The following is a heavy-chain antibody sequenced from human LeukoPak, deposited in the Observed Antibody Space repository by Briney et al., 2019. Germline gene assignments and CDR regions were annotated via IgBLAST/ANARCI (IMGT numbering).Heavy chain of an antibody. V-gene: IGHV3-23*01. CDR2: FSPSGGGT. Sequence: GGSLRLSCAASGFTFSNYAMSWVRQAPGKGLEWVSAFSPSGGGTYYADSVKGRFTISRDNSKNTLYLQMNSLRAEDMALYYCAKDISRKMATTPGLDYWGQGTLVTVSS. CDR3: AKDISRKMATTPGLDY. CDR1: GFTFSNYA. D-gene: IGHD5-24*01. J-gene: IGHJ4*02.